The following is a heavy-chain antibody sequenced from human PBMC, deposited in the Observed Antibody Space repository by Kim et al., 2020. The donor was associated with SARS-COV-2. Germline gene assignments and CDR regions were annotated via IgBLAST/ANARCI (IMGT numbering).Heavy chain of an antibody. CDR2: IYYSGST. V-gene: IGHV4-59*01. D-gene: IGHD5-18*01. CDR1: GGSISSYY. Sequence: SETLSLTCTVSGGSISSYYWSWIRQPPGKGLEWIGYIYYSGSTNYNPSLKSRVTISVDTSKNQFSLKLSSVTAADTAVYYCASGGYSYGALDYWGQGTLVTVSS. CDR3: ASGGYSYGALDY. J-gene: IGHJ4*02.